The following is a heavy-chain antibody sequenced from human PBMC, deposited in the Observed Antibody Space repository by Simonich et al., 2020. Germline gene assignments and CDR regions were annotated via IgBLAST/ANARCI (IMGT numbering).Heavy chain of an antibody. CDR2: IYHSGRP. J-gene: IGHJ6*02. D-gene: IGHD6-13*01. CDR3: ARVGYSNYYYYGMDV. V-gene: IGHV4-38-2*01. Sequence: QVQLQESGPGLAKPSETLSLTCAVSGYSISSGYYWGWIRQPPGKGLEWFGSIYHSGRPYYNPSLKSRVTISVDTSKNQFSLKLSSVTAADTAVYYCARVGYSNYYYYGMDVWGQGTTVTVSS. CDR1: GYSISSGYY.